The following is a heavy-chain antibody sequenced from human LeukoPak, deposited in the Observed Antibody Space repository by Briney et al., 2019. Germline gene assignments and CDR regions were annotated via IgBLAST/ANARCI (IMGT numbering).Heavy chain of an antibody. Sequence: SETLSLTCTVSGGSISSGSYYWSWIRQPPGRGLGWIGSLYHSGSPYYNPSLKSRVTMSVDTSKNQFSLKLSSVTAADTAVYYCARSGSAYYYYYMDVWGKGTTVTVSS. CDR1: GGSISSGSYY. J-gene: IGHJ6*03. CDR2: LYHSGSP. V-gene: IGHV4-39*07. CDR3: ARSGSAYYYYYMDV. D-gene: IGHD6-25*01.